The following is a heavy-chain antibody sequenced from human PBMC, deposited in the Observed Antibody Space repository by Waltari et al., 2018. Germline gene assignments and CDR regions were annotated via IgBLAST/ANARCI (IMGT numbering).Heavy chain of an antibody. CDR1: GFTFGNYA. CDR3: AKDSSPFLEHRVYYYYYMDV. J-gene: IGHJ6*03. V-gene: IGHV3-23*03. Sequence: EVQLLESGGGLVQPGGSLRLSCAASGFTFGNYAMSWVRQAPGRGLEWVSVFYGGGTTYYADSVKRRFTISRDNSKNTLYLQMNSLRAEDTAVYYCAKDSSPFLEHRVYYYYYMDVWGKGTTVTVSS. D-gene: IGHD3-3*01. CDR2: FYGGGTT.